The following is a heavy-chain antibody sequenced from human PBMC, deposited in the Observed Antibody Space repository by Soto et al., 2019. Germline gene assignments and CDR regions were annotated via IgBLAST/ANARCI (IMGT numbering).Heavy chain of an antibody. CDR2: IKKDGSDM. J-gene: IGHJ4*02. V-gene: IGHV3-7*01. CDR3: ATEVWVYYDFWSGYSDY. D-gene: IGHD3-3*01. CDR1: GFAFSAYY. Sequence: PGGSLRLSCAASGFAFSAYYMTWVRQAPGKGLEWVANIKKDGSDMYYVDSVKGRFTISRDNAKNSLYLQMNSLRAEDTAVYYCATEVWVYYDFWSGYSDYWGQGTLVTVSS.